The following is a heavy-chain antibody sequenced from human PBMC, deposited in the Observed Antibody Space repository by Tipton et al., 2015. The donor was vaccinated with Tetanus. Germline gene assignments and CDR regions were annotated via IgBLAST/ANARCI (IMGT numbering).Heavy chain of an antibody. CDR2: ISSSSSTI. CDR1: GFTFDDYA. J-gene: IGHJ6*02. V-gene: IGHV3-48*02. D-gene: IGHD2-2*01. Sequence: SLRLSCAASGFTFDDYAMHWVRQAPGKGLEWVSYISSSSSTIYYADSVKGRFTISRDNAKNSLYLQMNSLRDEDTAVYYCARDCSSTSCYSRDYYYYYGMDVWGQGTTVTVSS. CDR3: ARDCSSTSCYSRDYYYYYGMDV.